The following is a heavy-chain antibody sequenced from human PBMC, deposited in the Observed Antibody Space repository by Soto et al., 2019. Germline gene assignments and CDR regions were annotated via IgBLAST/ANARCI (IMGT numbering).Heavy chain of an antibody. D-gene: IGHD5-12*01. CDR3: AKGPSGYDGDYDAFDI. CDR2: ISYDGSNK. V-gene: IGHV3-30*18. J-gene: IGHJ3*02. Sequence: GGSLRLSCAASGFTFSSYGMHWVRQAPSKGLEWVAVISYDGSNKYYADSVKGRFTISRDNSKNTLYLQMNSLRAEDTAVYYCAKGPSGYDGDYDAFDIWGQGTMVTVSS. CDR1: GFTFSSYG.